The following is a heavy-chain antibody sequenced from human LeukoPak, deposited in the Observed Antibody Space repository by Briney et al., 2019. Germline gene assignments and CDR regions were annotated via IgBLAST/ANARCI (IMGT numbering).Heavy chain of an antibody. V-gene: IGHV1-69*04. J-gene: IGHJ4*02. CDR2: IIPILGIA. CDR1: EGTCSSYT. CDR3: AREVVGTFDY. Sequence: ASVKVSCKASEGTCSSYTISWVRQAPGQGLEWMGRIIPILGIANYAQKFQGRVTITADKSTSTAYMELSSLRSEDTAVYYCAREVVGTFDYWGQGTLVTVSS. D-gene: IGHD6-19*01.